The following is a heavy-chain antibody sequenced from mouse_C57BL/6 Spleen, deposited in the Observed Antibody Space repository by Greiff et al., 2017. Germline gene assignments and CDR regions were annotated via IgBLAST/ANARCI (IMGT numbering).Heavy chain of an antibody. D-gene: IGHD2-4*01. Sequence: EVKVVESGGGLVKPGGSLKLSCAASGFTFSDYGMHWVRQAPEKGLEWVAYISSGSSTIYYADTVKGRFTISSDYAKNTLFLQMTSLRSEDTAMYYCARFFDYDGGWYFDVWGTGTTVTVSS. CDR3: ARFFDYDGGWYFDV. V-gene: IGHV5-17*01. J-gene: IGHJ1*03. CDR1: GFTFSDYG. CDR2: ISSGSSTI.